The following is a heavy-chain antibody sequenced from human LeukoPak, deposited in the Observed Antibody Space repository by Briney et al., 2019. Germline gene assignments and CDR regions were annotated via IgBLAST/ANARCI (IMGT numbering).Heavy chain of an antibody. CDR1: GFTFSSYS. J-gene: IGHJ1*01. CDR2: ISFDGSIK. Sequence: GGSLRLSCAASGFTFSSYSMNWVRQAPGQGLEWVALISFDGSIKSYAGSVEGRFTISRDDSKNTLSLQMNSLRPEDTAVYYCAKDWGQVPASISGHWGQGTLVTVSS. V-gene: IGHV3-30*18. D-gene: IGHD2-2*01. CDR3: AKDWGQVPASISGH.